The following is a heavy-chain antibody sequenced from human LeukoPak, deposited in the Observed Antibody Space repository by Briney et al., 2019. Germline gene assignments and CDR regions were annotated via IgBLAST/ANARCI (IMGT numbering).Heavy chain of an antibody. V-gene: IGHV3-21*01. J-gene: IGHJ4*02. CDR2: ISSSSSYI. CDR3: ARVHYHDSSGYSH. Sequence: PGGSLRLSCAASGFTFSSYSMNWVRQAPGKGLEWVSSISSSSSYIYYADSVKGRFTISRDNAKNSLYLQMNSLRAEDTAVYYCARVHYHDSSGYSHWGQGTLVTVSS. D-gene: IGHD3-22*01. CDR1: GFTFSSYS.